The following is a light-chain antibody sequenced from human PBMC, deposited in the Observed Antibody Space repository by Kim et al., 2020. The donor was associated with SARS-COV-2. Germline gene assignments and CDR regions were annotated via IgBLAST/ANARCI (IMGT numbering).Light chain of an antibody. Sequence: SSELAQPPSVSVAPGKTARITCGGNNIGSKSVHWYQQKPGQAPVLVIYYDSDRPSGIPERFSGSNSGNTATLTISRVEAGDEADYYCQVWDSSSDHLFGGGTKVTVL. CDR2: YDS. CDR1: NIGSKS. CDR3: QVWDSSSDHL. V-gene: IGLV3-21*04. J-gene: IGLJ3*02.